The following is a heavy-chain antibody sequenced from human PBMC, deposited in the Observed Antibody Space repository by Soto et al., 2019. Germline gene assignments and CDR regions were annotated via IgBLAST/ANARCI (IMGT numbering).Heavy chain of an antibody. V-gene: IGHV4-31*03. CDR3: AVDTTMGGPNWFDP. J-gene: IGHJ5*02. CDR2: IYYSGST. D-gene: IGHD5-18*01. CDR1: GGSISRDAYY. Sequence: SETLSLTCSVSGGSISRDAYYWSWIRHHPGEGLEWIGYIYYSGSTYYNPSLKSRVSISVDTSKNQFSLKLTSVTAADTAVYYCAVDTTMGGPNWFDPWGQGTLVTVSS.